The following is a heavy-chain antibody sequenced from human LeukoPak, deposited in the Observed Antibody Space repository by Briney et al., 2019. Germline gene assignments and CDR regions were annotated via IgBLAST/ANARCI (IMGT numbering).Heavy chain of an antibody. D-gene: IGHD6-13*01. CDR2: INHSGST. CDR1: GGSFSGYY. Sequence: SETLSLTCAVYGGSFSGYYWSWIRQPPGKGLEWIGEINHSGSTDYNPSLKSRVTISVDTSKNQFSLKLSSVTAADTAVYYCARGGRIAAAGTGYFDYWGQGTLVTVSS. CDR3: ARGGRIAAAGTGYFDY. J-gene: IGHJ4*02. V-gene: IGHV4-34*01.